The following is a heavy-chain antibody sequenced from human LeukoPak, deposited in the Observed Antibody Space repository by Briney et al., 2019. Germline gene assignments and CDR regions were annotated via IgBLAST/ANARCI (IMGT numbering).Heavy chain of an antibody. CDR1: GDSISTSNSY. CDR3: ARVGHVSHFDC. CDR2: IYYSGST. D-gene: IGHD3-16*01. Sequence: SSETLSLTCTVSGDSISTSNSYWGWIRQPPGKGLEWIGSIYYSGSTYYNPSLKSRVTISVDTSKNQFSLKLSSVTAADTAVYYCARVGHVSHFDCWGQGTLVTVSS. V-gene: IGHV4-39*07. J-gene: IGHJ4*02.